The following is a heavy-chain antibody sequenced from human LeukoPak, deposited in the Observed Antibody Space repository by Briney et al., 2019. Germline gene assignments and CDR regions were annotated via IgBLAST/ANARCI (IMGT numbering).Heavy chain of an antibody. CDR2: IIPILGIA. D-gene: IGHD2-2*02. Sequence: ASVKVSCKASGGTFSSYAISWVRQAPGQGLEWMGRIIPILGIANYAQKFQGRVTITADKFTSTAYMELSSLRSEDTAVYYCATQSRYCSSTSCYKYYFDYWGQGTLVTVSS. CDR3: ATQSRYCSSTSCYKYYFDY. CDR1: GGTFSSYA. V-gene: IGHV1-69*04. J-gene: IGHJ4*02.